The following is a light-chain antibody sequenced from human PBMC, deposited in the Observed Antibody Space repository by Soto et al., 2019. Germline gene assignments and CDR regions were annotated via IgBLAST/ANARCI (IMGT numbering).Light chain of an antibody. CDR2: KAS. CDR3: QQYDSYPFT. J-gene: IGKJ4*01. Sequence: DIQMTQSPSTLSASVGDRVTITCRASQSINNWLAWYQQKPGKAPKPLISKASNLKSGVPSRFSGTGSGTEFTLTISGLQPDDFASYYCQQYDSYPFTFGGGTKVEI. V-gene: IGKV1-5*03. CDR1: QSINNW.